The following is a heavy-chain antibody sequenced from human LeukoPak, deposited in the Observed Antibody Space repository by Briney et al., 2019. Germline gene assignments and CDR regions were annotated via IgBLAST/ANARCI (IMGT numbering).Heavy chain of an antibody. V-gene: IGHV4-31*03. D-gene: IGHD3-22*01. J-gene: IGHJ4*02. CDR2: IHPSGML. Sequence: SETLSLTCTVAGASFNSDDQYWNWIRQSPGKGLEWIGSIHPSGMLYNNPSLESRVTMSRDTSKNQFSLNQSSVTAADTAVYFCSRGLDSRKLGYWGQGILVTVSS. CDR3: SRGLDSRKLGY. CDR1: GASFNSDDQY.